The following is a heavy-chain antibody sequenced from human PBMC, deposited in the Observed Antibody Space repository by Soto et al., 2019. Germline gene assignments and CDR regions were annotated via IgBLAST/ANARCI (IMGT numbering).Heavy chain of an antibody. CDR3: AVYSYRSSGYYPGGPFDI. V-gene: IGHV4-31*03. J-gene: IGHJ3*02. Sequence: SETLSLTCTVSGGSISSGGYYWSWIRQHPGKGLEWIGYIYYSGSTYYNPSLKSRVTISVDTSKNQFSLKLSSVTAADTAVYYCAVYSYRSSGYYPGGPFDIWGQGTMVTV. D-gene: IGHD3-22*01. CDR2: IYYSGST. CDR1: GGSISSGGYY.